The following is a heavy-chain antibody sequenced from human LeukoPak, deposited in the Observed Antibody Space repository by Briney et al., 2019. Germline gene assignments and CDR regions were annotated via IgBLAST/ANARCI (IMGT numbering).Heavy chain of an antibody. J-gene: IGHJ6*03. CDR1: GYTFTSYD. CDR3: ARGRITMVRGVIIIRGSYYYYYMDV. D-gene: IGHD3-10*01. CDR2: MNPNSGNT. V-gene: IGHV1-8*01. Sequence: ASVKVSCKASGYTFTSYDINWVRQATGQGLEWMGWMNPNSGNTGYAQKFQGRVTMTRNTSISTAYMELSSPRSEDTAVYYCARGRITMVRGVIIIRGSYYYYYMDVWGKGTTVTVSS.